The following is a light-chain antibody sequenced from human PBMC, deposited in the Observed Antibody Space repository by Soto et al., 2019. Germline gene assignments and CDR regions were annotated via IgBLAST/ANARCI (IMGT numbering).Light chain of an antibody. J-gene: IGKJ2*01. CDR2: GAS. Sequence: SPAPLTLSPGERATLYFRASQSVSSDLAWYQQKPGQAPRLLSYGASTRATGIPARFSGSGSGTEFTLTISSLQSEDFAVYYCHQYNNWPPDTLGQGTKVDIK. CDR1: QSVSSD. CDR3: HQYNNWPPDT. V-gene: IGKV3-15*01.